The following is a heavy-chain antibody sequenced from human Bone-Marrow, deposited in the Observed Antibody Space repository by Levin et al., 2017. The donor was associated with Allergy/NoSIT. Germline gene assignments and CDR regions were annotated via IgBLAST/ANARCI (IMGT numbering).Heavy chain of an antibody. J-gene: IGHJ4*02. D-gene: IGHD3-3*01. CDR1: GFTFMNHD. V-gene: IGHV3-23*01. Sequence: QAGGSLRLSCEASGFTFMNHDMTWVRQAPGKGLEWVSGIRDTGYSTYHADSVEGRFTISRDNSRNMLYLQMNNLRADDTALYYCARKSVFGSSSYFDFWGRGTLVTVSS. CDR2: IRDTGYST. CDR3: ARKSVFGSSSYFDF.